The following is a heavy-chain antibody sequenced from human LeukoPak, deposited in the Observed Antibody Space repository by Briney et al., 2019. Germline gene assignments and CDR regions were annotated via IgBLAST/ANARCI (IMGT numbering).Heavy chain of an antibody. J-gene: IGHJ5*02. V-gene: IGHV1-46*01. CDR3: ARDASGYYYDSSGYESWFDP. Sequence: ASVKVSCKASGYTFTSYYMHWVRQAPGQGLEWMGIINPSGGSTSYAQKFQGRVTMTRDTSTSTVYMELSSLRSEDTAVYYCARDASGYYYDSSGYESWFDPWGQGTLVTVSS. CDR2: INPSGGST. CDR1: GYTFTSYY. D-gene: IGHD3-22*01.